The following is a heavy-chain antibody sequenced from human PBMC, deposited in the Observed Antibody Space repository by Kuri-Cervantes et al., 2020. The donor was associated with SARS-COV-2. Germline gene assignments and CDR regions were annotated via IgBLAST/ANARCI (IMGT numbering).Heavy chain of an antibody. J-gene: IGHJ4*02. CDR2: IDPSDSYT. CDR1: GYSFTSYW. V-gene: IGHV5-10-1*01. Sequence: GGSLRLSCKGSGYSFTSYWISWVRQMPGKGLEWMGRIDPSDSYTNYSPSFQGHVTIPADKSISTAYLQWTSLKASDTAMYYCARLAKMVRGVIVLDYWGQGTLVTVSS. D-gene: IGHD3-10*01. CDR3: ARLAKMVRGVIVLDY.